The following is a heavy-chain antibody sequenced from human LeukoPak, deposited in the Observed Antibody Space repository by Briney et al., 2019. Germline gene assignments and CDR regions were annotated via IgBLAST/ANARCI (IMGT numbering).Heavy chain of an antibody. J-gene: IGHJ4*02. CDR1: GFTFSSSA. V-gene: IGHV3-23*01. D-gene: IGHD3-10*01. CDR3: AKDVGLDYYGSGSFDY. CDR2: ISGSGGGT. Sequence: GGSLRLSCAASGFTFSSSAMSWVRQAPGKGLEWLSGISGSGGGTYYADSVKGRFTISRDDSKNTLYLQMNSLRAEDTAVYYCAKDVGLDYYGSGSFDYWGQGTLVTVSS.